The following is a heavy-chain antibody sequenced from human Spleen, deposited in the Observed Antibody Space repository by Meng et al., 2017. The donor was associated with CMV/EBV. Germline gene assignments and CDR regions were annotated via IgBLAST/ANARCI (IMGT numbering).Heavy chain of an antibody. CDR1: GGTFSSYG. V-gene: IGHV1-69*05. D-gene: IGHD2-15*01. J-gene: IGHJ5*02. Sequence: SGGTFSSYGIRWVRQAPGQGLEWMGGIIPIFGTANYAQKFQGRVTITTDESTSTAYMELSSLRSEDTAVYYCARDCSGGSCYDWFDPWGQGTLVTVSS. CDR2: IIPIFGTA. CDR3: ARDCSGGSCYDWFDP.